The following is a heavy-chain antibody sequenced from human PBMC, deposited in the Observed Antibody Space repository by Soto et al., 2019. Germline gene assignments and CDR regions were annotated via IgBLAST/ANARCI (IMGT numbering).Heavy chain of an antibody. CDR3: ARDFCGGDCSDDYYYSAMDV. D-gene: IGHD2-21*02. J-gene: IGHJ6*02. CDR1: GGSVSSGSYY. Sequence: QVQLQESGPGLVKPSETLSLTCSVSGGSVSSGSYYWSWIRQPPGKGLEWIGYIFYSGSTNYNPSLKSRVTISVDTSKNQISLKLNSVTAADTAVYYCARDFCGGDCSDDYYYSAMDVWGPGTTVTVSS. V-gene: IGHV4-61*01. CDR2: IFYSGST.